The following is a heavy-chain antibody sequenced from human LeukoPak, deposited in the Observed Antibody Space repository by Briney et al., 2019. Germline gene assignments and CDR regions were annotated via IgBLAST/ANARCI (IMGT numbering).Heavy chain of an antibody. J-gene: IGHJ4*02. CDR2: IYYSGST. Sequence: SETLSLTCTVSGGPMRSYYWSWVRQPPGKGLDWIWYIYYSGSTNYNPSLKSRVTISVDTSKNQFSLKLSSLTAADTATYYCARTGYSSTWSPLNHFDYWGQGLLVTVST. V-gene: IGHV4-59*08. CDR1: GGPMRSYY. D-gene: IGHD6-13*01. CDR3: ARTGYSSTWSPLNHFDY.